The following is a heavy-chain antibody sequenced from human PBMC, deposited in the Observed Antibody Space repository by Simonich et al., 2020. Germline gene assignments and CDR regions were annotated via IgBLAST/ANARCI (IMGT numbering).Heavy chain of an antibody. D-gene: IGHD1-1*01. CDR2: INHSVRT. J-gene: IGHJ3*02. CDR3: ARGKGWKNAFDI. CDR1: GGSFSGYY. V-gene: IGHV4-34*01. Sequence: QVQLQQWGAGLLKPSETLSLTCAVYGGSFSGYYWSWIRQPPGKGLEWIGEINHSVRTNYNPTPKSRVTISVDTSKNHVSLTLSSVTAADTAVYYCARGKGWKNAFDIWGQGTMVTVSS.